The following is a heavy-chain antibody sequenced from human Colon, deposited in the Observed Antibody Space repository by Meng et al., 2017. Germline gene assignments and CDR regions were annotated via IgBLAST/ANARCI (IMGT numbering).Heavy chain of an antibody. CDR3: LRGSGGSV. J-gene: IGHJ1*01. V-gene: IGHV4-39*07. CDR1: GGSISTSGYY. CDR2: IPHRGSS. Sequence: QPQLQESGPGLVKPSEALSLTCSVSGGSISTSGYYWGWIRQPPGKGLEWIGEIPHRGSSAYNPSLKSRVSMSIDKSKNQFSLKLTSVTAADTAVYHCLRGSGGSVWGQGTLVTVSS. D-gene: IGHD3-10*01.